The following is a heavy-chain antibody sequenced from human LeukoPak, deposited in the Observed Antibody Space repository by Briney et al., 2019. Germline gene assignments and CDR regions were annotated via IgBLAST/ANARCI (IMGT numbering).Heavy chain of an antibody. CDR2: IYKSGST. V-gene: IGHV4-61*01. CDR3: ARGGSNWGYYFDY. CDR1: GGSVSSGSSY. Sequence: SGTLSLTCIVSGGSVSSGSSYWSWIRQPPGKGLEWIGHIYKSGSTNYNVSLKSRVTMSVDTSKNQFSLKLSSVTAADTAVYYCARGGSNWGYYFDYWGQGTLVTVSS. D-gene: IGHD7-27*01. J-gene: IGHJ4*02.